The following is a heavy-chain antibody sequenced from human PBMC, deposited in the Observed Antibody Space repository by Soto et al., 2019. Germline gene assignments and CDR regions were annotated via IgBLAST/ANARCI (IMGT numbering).Heavy chain of an antibody. CDR2: ISAYNGNT. Sequence: GASVKVSCRASGYTFTSYGISWVRQAPGQGREWMGWISAYNGNTNYAQKLQGRVTMTTDTSTSTAYMELRSLRSDDTAVYYCARQDDSSGGWAFDIWGQGTMVTVSS. V-gene: IGHV1-18*01. D-gene: IGHD3-22*01. CDR1: GYTFTSYG. J-gene: IGHJ3*02. CDR3: ARQDDSSGGWAFDI.